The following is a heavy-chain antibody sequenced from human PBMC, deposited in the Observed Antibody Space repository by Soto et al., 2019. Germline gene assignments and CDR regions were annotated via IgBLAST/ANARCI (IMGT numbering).Heavy chain of an antibody. J-gene: IGHJ6*02. Sequence: SQTRSLACTVSGDSIGRGNKYWSWIRQAAGKGLEGIGYIFSSGTTYYNPSLKSRLTMSLDTSQNQFSLKLNSVTAADTAVYFCARVPSPFDFYYAMDVWGQGTTVT. CDR3: ARVPSPFDFYYAMDV. CDR1: GDSIGRGNKY. CDR2: IFSSGTT. D-gene: IGHD3-16*01. V-gene: IGHV4-30-4*01.